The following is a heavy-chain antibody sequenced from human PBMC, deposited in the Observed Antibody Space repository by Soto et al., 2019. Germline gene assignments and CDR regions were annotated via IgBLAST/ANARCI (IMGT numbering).Heavy chain of an antibody. CDR3: ARGRPYYYDSSGYYPPDDY. CDR2: IYYSGST. D-gene: IGHD3-22*01. V-gene: IGHV4-31*03. CDR1: GGSISSGGYY. Sequence: PSETLSLTCTVSGGSISSGGYYWSWIRQHPGKGLEWIGYIYYSGSTYYNPSLKSRVTISVDTSKNQFSLKLSSVTAADTAVYYCARGRPYYYDSSGYYPPDDYWGQGTLVTVSS. J-gene: IGHJ4*02.